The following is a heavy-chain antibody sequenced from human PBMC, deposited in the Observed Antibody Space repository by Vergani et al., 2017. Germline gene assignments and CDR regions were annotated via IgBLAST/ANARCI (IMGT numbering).Heavy chain of an antibody. CDR1: GFTSSYYG. CDR2: ISYDGTQK. CDR3: ATKSCGTPGCQIGYFRE. D-gene: IGHD1-1*01. J-gene: IGHJ1*01. Sequence: QVHLVESGGGVFQPGRSLRLSCVVSGFTSSYYGMHWVRQAPGTGLEWVAVISYDGTQKYYADSVKGRFTISRDNSKSTLYLQMNSLRTEDAAVYYCATKSCGTPGCQIGYFREWGQGTLVTVSS. V-gene: IGHV3-30*03.